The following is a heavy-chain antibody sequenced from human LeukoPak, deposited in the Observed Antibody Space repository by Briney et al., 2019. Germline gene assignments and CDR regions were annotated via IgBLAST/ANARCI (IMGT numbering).Heavy chain of an antibody. V-gene: IGHV1-18*01. Sequence: ASVKVSCKASGYTFTSYGISWVRQAPGQGLEWMGWISAYNGNTNYAQKLQGRVTMTTDTSTSTAYMELRSLRSDDTAVYYCARDQKFGYNYGSGSYYFDYWGQGTLVTVSS. CDR1: GYTFTSYG. D-gene: IGHD3-10*01. J-gene: IGHJ4*02. CDR3: ARDQKFGYNYGSGSYYFDY. CDR2: ISAYNGNT.